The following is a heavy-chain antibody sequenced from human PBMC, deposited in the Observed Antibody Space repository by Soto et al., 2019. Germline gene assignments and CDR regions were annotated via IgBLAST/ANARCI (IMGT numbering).Heavy chain of an antibody. Sequence: SETLSLTCAVSGGSISSGGYYWSWIRQPPGKGLEWIGYIYHSASTYYNPSLKSRVTISVDRSKNQFSLKLSSVTAADTAVYYCARVPDRWGQGTLVTSPQ. CDR1: GGSISSGGYY. CDR3: ARVPDR. J-gene: IGHJ5*02. CDR2: IYHSAST. D-gene: IGHD2-2*01. V-gene: IGHV4-30-2*01.